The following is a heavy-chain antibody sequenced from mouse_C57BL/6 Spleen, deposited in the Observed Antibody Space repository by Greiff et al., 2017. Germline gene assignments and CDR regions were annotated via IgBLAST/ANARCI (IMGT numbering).Heavy chain of an antibody. CDR1: GYTFTSYW. V-gene: IGHV1-69*01. CDR3: ARSGGYGFAY. D-gene: IGHD2-2*01. J-gene: IGHJ3*01. Sequence: VQLQQSGAELVMPGASVKLSCKASGYTFTSYWMHWVKQRPGQGLEWIGEIDPSDSYTNYNQKFKGKSTLTVDKSSSTAYMQLSSLTSEDSAVYYCARSGGYGFAYWGQGTLVTVSA. CDR2: IDPSDSYT.